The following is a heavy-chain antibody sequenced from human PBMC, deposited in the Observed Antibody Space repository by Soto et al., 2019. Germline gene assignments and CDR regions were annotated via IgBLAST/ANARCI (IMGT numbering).Heavy chain of an antibody. V-gene: IGHV5-10-1*01. D-gene: IGHD6-13*01. CDR1: GYSFTSYW. CDR3: AREDRSLNWFDP. J-gene: IGHJ5*02. Sequence: GESLKISCKGSGYSFTSYWISWVRQMPGKGLEWMGRIDPSDSYTNYSPSFQGHVTISADKSISTAYLQWSSLKASYTAMYYCAREDRSLNWFDPWGQGTLVTVSS. CDR2: IDPSDSYT.